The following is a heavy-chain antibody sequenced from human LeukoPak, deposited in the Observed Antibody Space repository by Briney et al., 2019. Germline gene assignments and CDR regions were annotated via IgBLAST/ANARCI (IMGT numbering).Heavy chain of an antibody. CDR2: ISWDGGST. D-gene: IGHD6-13*01. J-gene: IGHJ4*02. Sequence: GGSLRLSCAASGFTFDDYTMHWVRQAPGKGLEWVSLISWDGGSTYYADSVKGRFTISRDNSKNSLYLQMNSLRTEDTALYYCALQEEIAAASLDYWGQGTLVTVSS. V-gene: IGHV3-43*01. CDR3: ALQEEIAAASLDY. CDR1: GFTFDDYT.